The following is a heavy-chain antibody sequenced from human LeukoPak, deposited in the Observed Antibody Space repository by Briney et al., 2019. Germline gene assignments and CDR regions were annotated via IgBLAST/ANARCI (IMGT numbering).Heavy chain of an antibody. CDR1: GFTVSSNS. Sequence: GGSLRLSCTVSGFTVSSNSMSWVRQAPGKGLEWVSVIYSGGSTYYADSVKGRFTIFRDNSKNTLYLQMNSLRAEDTAVYYCARGSYYYGSGSYYYDYWGQGTLVTVSS. V-gene: IGHV3-53*01. CDR2: IYSGGST. CDR3: ARGSYYYGSGSYYYDY. J-gene: IGHJ4*02. D-gene: IGHD3-10*01.